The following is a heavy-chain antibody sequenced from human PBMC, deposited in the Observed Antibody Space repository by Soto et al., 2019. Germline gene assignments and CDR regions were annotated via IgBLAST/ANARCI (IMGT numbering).Heavy chain of an antibody. CDR1: GFTFSSYS. J-gene: IGHJ6*02. Sequence: GGSLRLSCAASGFTFSSYSMNWVRQAPGKGLEWVSSISSSSSYIYYADSVKGRFTISRDNAKNSLYLQMNSLRAEDTAVYYCAREDSSPPYYYYGMDVWGQGTTVTVSS. CDR3: AREDSSPPYYYYGMDV. CDR2: ISSSSSYI. V-gene: IGHV3-21*01. D-gene: IGHD6-13*01.